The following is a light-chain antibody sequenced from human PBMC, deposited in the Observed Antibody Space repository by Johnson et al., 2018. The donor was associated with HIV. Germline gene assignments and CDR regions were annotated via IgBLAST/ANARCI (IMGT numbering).Light chain of an antibody. J-gene: IGLJ1*01. CDR2: DNN. Sequence: QSVLSQPPSVSAAPGQKVTISWSGSSCDIGNNYVSWHQQFPGTAPKFLINDNNKRPSVIPDRFSGSKSGTSATLGITGLPTGDEADYYCGTWDSSLSAAGNVFGTGTKVTVL. CDR3: GTWDSSLSAAGNV. V-gene: IGLV1-51*01. CDR1: SCDIGNNY.